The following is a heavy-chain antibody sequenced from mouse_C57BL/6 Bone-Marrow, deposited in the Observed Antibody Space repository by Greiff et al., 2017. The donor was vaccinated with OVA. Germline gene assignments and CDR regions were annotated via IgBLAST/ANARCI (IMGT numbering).Heavy chain of an antibody. CDR3: ARRGGSSWASFDY. Sequence: EVQLQQSGPELVKPGASVKISCKASGYTFTDYYMNWVKQSHGKSLEWIGDINPNNGGTSYNQKFKGKATLTVDKSSSTAYMELRSLTAEDSAVYYCARRGGSSWASFDYWGQGTTLTVSS. J-gene: IGHJ2*01. CDR2: INPNNGGT. CDR1: GYTFTDYY. D-gene: IGHD1-1*01. V-gene: IGHV1-26*01.